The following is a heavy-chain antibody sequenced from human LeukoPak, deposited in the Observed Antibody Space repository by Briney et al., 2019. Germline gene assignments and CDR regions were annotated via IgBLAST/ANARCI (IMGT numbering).Heavy chain of an antibody. V-gene: IGHV3-23*01. Sequence: PGGSLRLSCAASGFTFSSYAMSWVRQAPGKGLEWVSTISGSGGSTYYADSVKGRFTISRDISKNTLFLQMNSLRADDTAVYYCAKAKYSSSSDLLDYWGQGTLDTVSS. D-gene: IGHD6-6*01. J-gene: IGHJ4*02. CDR2: ISGSGGST. CDR1: GFTFSSYA. CDR3: AKAKYSSSSDLLDY.